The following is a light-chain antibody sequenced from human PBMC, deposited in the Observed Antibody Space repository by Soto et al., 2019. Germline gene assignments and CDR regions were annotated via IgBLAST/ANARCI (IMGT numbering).Light chain of an antibody. CDR1: SSNIGINF. J-gene: IGLJ3*02. CDR3: ATWDDSMISPV. CDR2: MND. Sequence: QLVLTQPPSASGAPGQRVTISCSGSSSNIGINFVYWYQQFPGTAPKLLMSMNDQRPSGVPDRFSGSKSGTSASLAISGLRSEDEADYICATWDDSMISPVFGVGTKVTVL. V-gene: IGLV1-47*01.